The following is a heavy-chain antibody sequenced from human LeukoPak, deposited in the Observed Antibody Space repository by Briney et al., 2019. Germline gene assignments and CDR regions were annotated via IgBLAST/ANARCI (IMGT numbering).Heavy chain of an antibody. CDR1: GGSIRTTSSY. V-gene: IGHV4-39*01. Sequence: SETLSLTCTVSGGSIRTTSSYWGWIRQPPGKGLEWIGSIFYSGYTYSNSSLESRVTISVDTSKNQFSLQLSSVTAADTAVYYCARHGYASGGGYYDYWGQGTLVTVSS. D-gene: IGHD3-10*01. J-gene: IGHJ4*02. CDR2: IFYSGYT. CDR3: ARHGYASGGGYYDY.